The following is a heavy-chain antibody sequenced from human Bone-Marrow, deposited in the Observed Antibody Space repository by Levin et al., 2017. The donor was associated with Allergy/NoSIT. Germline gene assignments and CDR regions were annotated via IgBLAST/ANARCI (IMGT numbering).Heavy chain of an antibody. J-gene: IGHJ4*02. CDR2: FTPLLKTA. V-gene: IGHV1-69*13. CDR3: ASLRDHLF. CDR1: GDTFKTYS. Sequence: ASVKVSCKVEGDTFKTYSINWVRQAPGQGLEWMGGFTPLLKTAQYTERFPGRVTITADDSTSTVYLEVSSLRSEDTAVYYCASLRDHLFWGQGTLVTVPS.